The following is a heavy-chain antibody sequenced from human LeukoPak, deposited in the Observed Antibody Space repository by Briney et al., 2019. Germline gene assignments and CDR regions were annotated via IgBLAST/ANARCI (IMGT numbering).Heavy chain of an antibody. CDR1: GFTFSSYG. D-gene: IGHD5-18*01. V-gene: IGHV3-30*03. CDR3: ARWGDTAMVLGAFDI. J-gene: IGHJ3*02. CDR2: ISYDGSNK. Sequence: GRSLRLSCAASGFTFSSYGMHWVRQAPGKGLEWVAVISYDGSNKYYADSVKGRFTISRDNAKSSLYLQMNSLRAEDTAVYYCARWGDTAMVLGAFDIWGQGTMVTVSS.